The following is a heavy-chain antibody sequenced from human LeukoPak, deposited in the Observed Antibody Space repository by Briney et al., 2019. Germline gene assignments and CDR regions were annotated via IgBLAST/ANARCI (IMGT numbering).Heavy chain of an antibody. D-gene: IGHD6-19*01. CDR1: GGSFSGYY. J-gene: IGHJ5*02. V-gene: IGHV4-34*01. CDR2: INHSGST. CDR3: AREIAVAGTSWFDP. Sequence: PSETLSLTCAVYGGSFSGYYWSWIRQPPGKGLEWIGEINHSGSTNYNPSLKSRVTISVDTSKNQFSLKLSSVTAADTAVYYCAREIAVAGTSWFDPWGQGTLVTVSS.